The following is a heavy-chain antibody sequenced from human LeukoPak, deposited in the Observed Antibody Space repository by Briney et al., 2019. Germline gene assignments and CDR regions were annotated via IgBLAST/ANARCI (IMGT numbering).Heavy chain of an antibody. CDR3: ARDMGTMVRGVSFRYYYYYGMDV. V-gene: IGHV1-46*01. CDR1: GYTFTSYD. J-gene: IGHJ6*02. CDR2: INPSDGST. Sequence: ASVKVSCKASGYTFTSYDINWVRQAPGQGLEWMGIINPSDGSTSYKQKFQGRVTMTRDTSTSTVYMELNSLRPEDTAVYYCARDMGTMVRGVSFRYYYYYGMDVWGQGTTVTVSS. D-gene: IGHD3-10*01.